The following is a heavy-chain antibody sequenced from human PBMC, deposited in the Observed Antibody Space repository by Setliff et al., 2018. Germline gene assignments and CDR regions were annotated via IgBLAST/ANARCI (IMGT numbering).Heavy chain of an antibody. CDR2: IYTNGAT. J-gene: IGHJ4*02. CDR1: GASLSSGSYY. CDR3: RLWSHNYHDDY. V-gene: IGHV4-61*09. Sequence: PSETLSLTCTVSGASLSSGSYYWSWIRQSAGKGLEWIGHIYTNGATSYSPSLKSRVSISAATSKNVLSLRLTSVTAADTAVYYCRLWSHNYHDDYWGQGTLVTVSS. D-gene: IGHD3-16*01.